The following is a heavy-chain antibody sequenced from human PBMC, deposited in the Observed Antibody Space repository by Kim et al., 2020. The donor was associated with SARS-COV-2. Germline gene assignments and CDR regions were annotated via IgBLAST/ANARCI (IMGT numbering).Heavy chain of an antibody. V-gene: IGHV3-53*01. J-gene: IGHJ3*02. Sequence: GGSLRLSCAGAGFSVSSHYMSWVRQTPGKGLEWVSVIYSGDNIYYADSVKGRFTISRDNSKNRLYLQMNDLGVEDTALYYCVIVCDDDCLDAFDIWGQGTMVTVSS. CDR1: GFSVSSHY. CDR3: VIVCDDDCLDAFDI. D-gene: IGHD2-21*02. CDR2: IYSGDNI.